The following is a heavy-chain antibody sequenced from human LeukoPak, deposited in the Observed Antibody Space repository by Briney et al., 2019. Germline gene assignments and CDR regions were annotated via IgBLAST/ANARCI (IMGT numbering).Heavy chain of an antibody. V-gene: IGHV1-69*05. CDR3: ARDERGYSYGYGYYFDY. Sequence: SVKVSCKASGGTFSSYAISWVRQAPGQGLEWMGRIIPIFGTASYAQKFQGRVTITTDESTSTAYMELSSLRSEDTAVYYCARDERGYSYGYGYYFDYWGQGTLVTVSS. CDR1: GGTFSSYA. CDR2: IIPIFGTA. J-gene: IGHJ4*02. D-gene: IGHD5-18*01.